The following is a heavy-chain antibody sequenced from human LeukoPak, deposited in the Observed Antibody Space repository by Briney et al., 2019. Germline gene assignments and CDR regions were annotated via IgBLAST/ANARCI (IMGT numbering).Heavy chain of an antibody. CDR1: GYTFTSYD. V-gene: IGHV1-8*01. CDR3: ARALVGYCSSTSCYSSRFDP. D-gene: IGHD2-2*01. J-gene: IGHJ5*02. CDR2: MNPNSGNT. Sequence: ASVKVSCKASGYTFTSYDINWVRQATGQGLEWMGWMNPNSGNTGYAQKFQGRVTMTRNTSISTAYMELSSLRSEDTAVYYCARALVGYCSSTSCYSSRFDPWGQGTLVTVSS.